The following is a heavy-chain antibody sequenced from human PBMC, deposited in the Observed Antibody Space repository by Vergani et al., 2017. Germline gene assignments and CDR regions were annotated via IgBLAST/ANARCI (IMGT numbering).Heavy chain of an antibody. V-gene: IGHV1-2*02. Sequence: QVQLVQSGAEVKKPGASVKVSCKASGYTFTGYYMHWVRQAPGQGLEWMGWINPNSGGTNYAQKFQGRVTMTRDTSISTAYMELSRLRSDDTAVYYCARDTYYDFWSGYPSGYGMDVWGQGTTVTVSS. CDR3: ARDTYYDFWSGYPSGYGMDV. CDR1: GYTFTGYY. CDR2: INPNSGGT. J-gene: IGHJ6*02. D-gene: IGHD3-3*01.